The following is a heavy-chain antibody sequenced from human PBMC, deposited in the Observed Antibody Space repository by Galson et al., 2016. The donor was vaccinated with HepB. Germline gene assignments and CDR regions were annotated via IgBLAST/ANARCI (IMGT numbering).Heavy chain of an antibody. J-gene: IGHJ4*02. CDR1: GYPFVSYG. CDR3: AKDIGLVLPVAIGHYFES. D-gene: IGHD2-2*01. V-gene: IGHV1-18*01. CDR2: IGTASGNT. Sequence: SVKVSCKASGYPFVSYGISWLRQAPGQGLEWMGWIGTASGNTNYAPKFQGRVPLTTETSTNPAYMELPSLNSDASAVYFCAKDIGLVLPVAIGHYFESWGQGTLVTVSS.